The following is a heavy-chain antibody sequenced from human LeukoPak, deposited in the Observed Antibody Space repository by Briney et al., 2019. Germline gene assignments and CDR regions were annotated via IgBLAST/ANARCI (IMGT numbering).Heavy chain of an antibody. CDR1: GGSFSGYY. CDR3: ASDREKWEPVTRKYSYYMDV. D-gene: IGHD1-26*01. V-gene: IGHV4-34*01. J-gene: IGHJ6*03. CDR2: INHSGST. Sequence: SETLSLTCAVYGGSFSGYYWSWIRQPPGKGLEWIGEINHSGSTNYNPSLKSRVTISVDTSKNQFSLKLSSVTAADTAVYYCASDREKWEPVTRKYSYYMDVWGKGTTVTVSS.